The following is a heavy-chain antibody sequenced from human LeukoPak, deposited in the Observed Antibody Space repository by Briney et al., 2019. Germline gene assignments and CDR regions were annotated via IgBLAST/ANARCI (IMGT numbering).Heavy chain of an antibody. CDR2: IPGGGDDT. Sequence: PGGSLRLSCAASGLTFRNYAMTWVRQAPGKGLEWASTIPGGGDDTYYVDSVKGRFTISRDNSKNTLYLQMNSLRAEDTAVYYCAKYSSGHYYYYYYGLDVWGQGTTVTVSS. D-gene: IGHD3-22*01. CDR3: AKYSSGHYYYYYYGLDV. J-gene: IGHJ6*02. V-gene: IGHV3-23*01. CDR1: GLTFRNYA.